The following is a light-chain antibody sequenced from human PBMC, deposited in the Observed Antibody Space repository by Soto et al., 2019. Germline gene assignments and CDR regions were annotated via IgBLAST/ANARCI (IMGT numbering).Light chain of an antibody. CDR3: QQYDNLSWT. CDR2: DAS. V-gene: IGKV1-33*01. CDR1: QDISNY. J-gene: IGKJ1*01. Sequence: DIQMTQSPSSVSASVGDRVTITCRSSQDISNYLNWYQQKPGKAPKLLIYDASNLETGVPSRFSGSGSGTDFTFTISSLQPEDIATYYCQQYDNLSWTFGQGTKVDIK.